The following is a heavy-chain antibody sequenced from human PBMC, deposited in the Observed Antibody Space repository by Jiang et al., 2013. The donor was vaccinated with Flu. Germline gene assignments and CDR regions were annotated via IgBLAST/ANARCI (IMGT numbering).Heavy chain of an antibody. J-gene: IGHJ4*02. CDR1: GYTFTGYY. V-gene: IGHV1-2*02. CDR2: INPNSGGT. D-gene: IGHD6-19*01. Sequence: SGAEVKKPGASAKVSCKASGYTFTGYYMHWVRQAPGQGLEWMGWINPNSGGTSYAQKFQGRVTMTRDTPISTAYMELSRLTSDDTAVYYCARVMTIPVAPDYWGQGTLVHRLL. CDR3: ARVMTIPVAPDY.